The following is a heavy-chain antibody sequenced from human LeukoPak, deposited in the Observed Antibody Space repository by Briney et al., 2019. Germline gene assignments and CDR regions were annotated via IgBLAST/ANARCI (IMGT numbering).Heavy chain of an antibody. CDR3: ARVLDNWGSLVY. Sequence: PSETLSLTCAVYGGSFSGYYWSWIRQPPGKGLEWIGEINHSGSTNYNPSLKSRVTISVGTSKNQFSLKLSSVTAADTAVYYCARVLDNWGSLVYWGQGTLVTVSS. J-gene: IGHJ4*02. CDR2: INHSGST. CDR1: GGSFSGYY. V-gene: IGHV4-34*01. D-gene: IGHD7-27*01.